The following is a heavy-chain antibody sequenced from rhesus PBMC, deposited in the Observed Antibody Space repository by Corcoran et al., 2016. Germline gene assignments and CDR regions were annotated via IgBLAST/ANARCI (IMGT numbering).Heavy chain of an antibody. D-gene: IGHD6-13*01. V-gene: IGHV2S1*01. CDR1: WFSLSTSGMG. CDR2: IYWDDDK. Sequence: QVTLKESGPALVKPTQTLTLTCTFSWFSLSTSGMGVGWIRQPPGKALEWLASIYWDDDKYYSKSLKSRLTIAKETSKNQVVLTMTNMDPVDTATYYCARVPYSSWWGEFDYWGQGVLVTVSS. J-gene: IGHJ4*01. CDR3: ARVPYSSWWGEFDY.